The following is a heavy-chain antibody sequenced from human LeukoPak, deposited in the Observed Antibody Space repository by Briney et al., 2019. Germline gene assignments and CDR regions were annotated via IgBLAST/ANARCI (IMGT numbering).Heavy chain of an antibody. CDR1: GYTFTSYA. J-gene: IGHJ5*02. CDR2: INTNTGNP. V-gene: IGHV7-4-1*02. D-gene: IGHD6-13*01. CDR3: ARDRRGAGTGWGYNWFDP. Sequence: ASVKVSFTASGYTFTSYAMNWVRQAPGQGLEWMGWINTNTGNPTYAQGFTGRFVFSLDTSVSTAYLQISSLKAENTAVYYCARDRRGAGTGWGYNWFDPWGQGTLVTVSS.